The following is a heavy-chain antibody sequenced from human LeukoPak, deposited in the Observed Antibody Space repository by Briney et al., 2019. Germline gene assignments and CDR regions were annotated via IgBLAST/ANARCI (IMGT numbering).Heavy chain of an antibody. CDR2: INPNSGGT. V-gene: IGHV1-2*02. CDR3: ASRAHYGDYARGQFDY. J-gene: IGHJ4*02. Sequence: GASVKVSCKASGYTFTGHYMHWVRQAPGQGLEWMGWINPNSGGTNYAQKFQGRVTMTRDTSISTAYMELSRLRSDDTAVYYCASRAHYGDYARGQFDYWGQGTLVTVSS. CDR1: GYTFTGHY. D-gene: IGHD4-17*01.